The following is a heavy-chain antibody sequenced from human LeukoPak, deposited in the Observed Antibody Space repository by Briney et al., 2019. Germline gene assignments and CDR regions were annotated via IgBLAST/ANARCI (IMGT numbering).Heavy chain of an antibody. Sequence: GGSLRLSCAHSGFSFRSCRTHWGRQAPGKELVWVSRINGDGSTTNYADSVRGRFTISRDNAKNTLYLQMTSLRADDSAVYFCASLVGGYYPPVEAFDVWGQGTMVTVSS. D-gene: IGHD3-3*01. V-gene: IGHV3-74*01. CDR2: INGDGSTT. CDR1: GFSFRSCR. J-gene: IGHJ3*01. CDR3: ASLVGGYYPPVEAFDV.